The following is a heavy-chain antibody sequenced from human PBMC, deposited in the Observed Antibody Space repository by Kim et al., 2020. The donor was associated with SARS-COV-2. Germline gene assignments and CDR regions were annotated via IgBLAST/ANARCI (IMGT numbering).Heavy chain of an antibody. V-gene: IGHV4-34*01. Sequence: SETLSLTSAVYGGSFSGYYWSWIRQPPGKGLEWIGEINHSGSTNYNPSLKSRVTISVDTSKNQFSLKLSSVTAADTAVYYCARQVAATYYYYYYGMDVWG. D-gene: IGHD2-15*01. CDR3: ARQVAATYYYYYYGMDV. CDR2: INHSGST. CDR1: GGSFSGYY. J-gene: IGHJ6*01.